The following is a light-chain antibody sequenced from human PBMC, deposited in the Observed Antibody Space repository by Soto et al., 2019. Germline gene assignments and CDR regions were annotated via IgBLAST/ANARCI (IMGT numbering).Light chain of an antibody. CDR1: QSIGTY. Sequence: DIQMTQSPSSLSASVGDRFTITCRASQSIGTYLNWYHQKPGKAPQLLIYGASTLQSGVPSRFSASGSGTHFTLTINSLQPEDFGTYSCQQSYSTPTFGQGTKVDIK. J-gene: IGKJ1*01. CDR2: GAS. CDR3: QQSYSTPT. V-gene: IGKV1-39*01.